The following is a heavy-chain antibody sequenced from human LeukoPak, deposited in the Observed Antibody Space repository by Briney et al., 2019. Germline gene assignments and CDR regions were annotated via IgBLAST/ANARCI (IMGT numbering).Heavy chain of an antibody. J-gene: IGHJ5*02. CDR3: ARERLQGSSYDFWSGYYTESNWFDP. Sequence: GGSLRLSCAASGFTFSSYSMNWVRQAPGKGLEWVSSISSSSSYIYYADSVKGRFTISRDNAKNSLYLQMNSLRAEDTAVYYCARERLQGSSYDFWSGYYTESNWFDPWGQGTLVTVSS. D-gene: IGHD3-3*01. CDR1: GFTFSSYS. V-gene: IGHV3-21*01. CDR2: ISSSSSYI.